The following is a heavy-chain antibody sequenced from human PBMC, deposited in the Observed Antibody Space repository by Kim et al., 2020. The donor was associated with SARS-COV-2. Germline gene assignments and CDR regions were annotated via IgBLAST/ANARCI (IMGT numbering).Heavy chain of an antibody. J-gene: IGHJ5*01. Sequence: GGSLRLSCAASGFTFSTYAMNWVRQAPGKGLEWLSYITNTGGSRYYADSVKGRFTITRDNARNSLSLQMNSLRDENTAVYFCSRAVGDGSGRFDTWG. CDR1: GFTFSTYA. CDR2: ITNTGGSR. D-gene: IGHD3-10*01. CDR3: SRAVGDGSGRFDT. V-gene: IGHV3-48*02.